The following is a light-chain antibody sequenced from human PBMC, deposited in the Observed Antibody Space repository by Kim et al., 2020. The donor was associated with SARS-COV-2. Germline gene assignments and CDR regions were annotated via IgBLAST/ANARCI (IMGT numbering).Light chain of an antibody. V-gene: IGLV2-14*03. J-gene: IGLJ3*02. CDR2: DVT. CDR3: SSFSTTSAGV. CDR1: SSDIGGYNY. Sequence: QSALTQPASLSGSRGESITISCSGSSSDIGGYNYVSWYQQHPGRAPKLVIYDVTTRPSGVSGRFSGSKSANMASLTIFGLQAEDEADYYCSSFSTTSAGVFGGGTQLTVL.